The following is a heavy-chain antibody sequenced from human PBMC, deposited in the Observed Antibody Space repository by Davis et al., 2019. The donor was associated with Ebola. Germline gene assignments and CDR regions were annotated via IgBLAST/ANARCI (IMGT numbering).Heavy chain of an antibody. D-gene: IGHD3-22*01. Sequence: SETLSLTCTVSGGSISSYYWSWIRQPPGKGLEWIGYIYYSGSTNYNPSLKSRVTISVDTSKNQFSLKLSSVTAADTAVYYCARDSYYYDSSGYQRGAFDIWGQGTMVTVSS. J-gene: IGHJ3*02. CDR1: GGSISSYY. CDR2: IYYSGST. V-gene: IGHV4-59*01. CDR3: ARDSYYYDSSGYQRGAFDI.